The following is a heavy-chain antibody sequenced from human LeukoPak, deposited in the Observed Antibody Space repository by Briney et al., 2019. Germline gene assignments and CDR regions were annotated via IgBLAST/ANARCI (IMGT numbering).Heavy chain of an antibody. D-gene: IGHD3-9*01. CDR1: GYTFTSYD. J-gene: IGHJ6*03. V-gene: IGHV1-8*03. CDR3: ARVGRSYDILTGYPYNRYMDV. CDR2: MNPNSGNT. Sequence: ASVKVSCKASGYTFTSYDINWVRQATGQGLEWMGWMNPNSGNTGYAQKFQGRVTITRNTSISTAYMELSSLRSEDTAVYYCARVGRSYDILTGYPYNRYMDVWGKGTTVTVSS.